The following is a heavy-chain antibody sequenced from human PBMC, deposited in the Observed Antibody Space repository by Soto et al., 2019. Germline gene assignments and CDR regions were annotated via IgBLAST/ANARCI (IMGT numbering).Heavy chain of an antibody. CDR1: GFIFRSYA. D-gene: IGHD3-10*01. Sequence: PGGSLRLSCSASGFIFRSYAMHWVRQAPGKGLEYVSAISSDGDSTYSADYVKDRFTISRDNSKNTLYLQMRSLKPEDTAVYYCVKGRYYGSGSYYNRLDYWGQGTLVTVSS. CDR3: VKGRYYGSGSYYNRLDY. CDR2: ISSDGDST. V-gene: IGHV3-64D*06. J-gene: IGHJ4*02.